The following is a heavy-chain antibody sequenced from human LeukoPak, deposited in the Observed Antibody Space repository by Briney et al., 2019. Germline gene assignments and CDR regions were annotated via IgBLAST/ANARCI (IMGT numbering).Heavy chain of an antibody. J-gene: IGHJ4*02. CDR1: GFSLNTRGVG. Sequence: SGPTLVNPTQTLTLTCTFSGFSLNTRGVGVGWIRQPPGRALEWLALIYWDDDRRYSPSLKSRLTITKDTSKNQVVLTMTNMDPVDTAAYSCAHRKNYYDSSVFDNWGQGTLGTVSS. CDR2: IYWDDDR. CDR3: AHRKNYYDSSVFDN. V-gene: IGHV2-5*02. D-gene: IGHD3-22*01.